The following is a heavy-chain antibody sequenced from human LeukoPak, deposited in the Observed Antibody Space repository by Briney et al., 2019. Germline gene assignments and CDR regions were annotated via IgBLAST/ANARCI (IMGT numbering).Heavy chain of an antibody. J-gene: IGHJ3*02. CDR1: GGSISSYY. CDR2: IYYSGST. D-gene: IGHD3-16*01. V-gene: IGHV4-59*01. Sequence: PSETLSLTCTVSGGSISSYYWSWIQQPPGKGLEWIGYIYYSGSTNYNPSLKSRVTISVDTSKNQFSLKLSSVTAADTAVYYCARDGFGAFDIWGQGTMVTVSS. CDR3: ARDGFGAFDI.